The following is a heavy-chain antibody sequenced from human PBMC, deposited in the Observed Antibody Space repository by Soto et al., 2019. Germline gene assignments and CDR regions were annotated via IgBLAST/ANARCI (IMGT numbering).Heavy chain of an antibody. Sequence: PGESRKISCRTSGYKFTSYWIAWVRQMPGKGLEWMGIILPSDSDTRYSLSFQGQVTISADRSTSTVFLQWASLKASDTAVYFCARKDKSGYFNWFDPWGQGTLVTVSS. D-gene: IGHD3-22*01. J-gene: IGHJ5*02. V-gene: IGHV5-51*01. CDR1: GYKFTSYW. CDR3: ARKDKSGYFNWFDP. CDR2: ILPSDSDT.